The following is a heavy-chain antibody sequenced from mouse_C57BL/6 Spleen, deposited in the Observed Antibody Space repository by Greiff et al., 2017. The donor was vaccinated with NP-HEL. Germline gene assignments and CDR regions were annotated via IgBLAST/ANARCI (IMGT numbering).Heavy chain of an antibody. V-gene: IGHV1-52*01. CDR2: IDPSDSET. CDR1: GYTFTSYW. CDR3: ARGGYDYPFAY. D-gene: IGHD2-4*01. Sequence: QVQLKQPGAELVRPGSSVKLSCKASGYTFTSYWMHWVKQRPIQGLEWIGNIDPSDSETHYNQKFKDKATLTVDKSSSTAYMQLSSLTSEDSAVYYCARGGYDYPFAYWGQGTLVTVSA. J-gene: IGHJ3*01.